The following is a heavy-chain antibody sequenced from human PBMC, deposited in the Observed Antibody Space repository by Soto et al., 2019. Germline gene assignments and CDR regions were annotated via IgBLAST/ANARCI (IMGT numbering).Heavy chain of an antibody. CDR3: TRDASRDSSARGWFDP. J-gene: IGHJ5*02. D-gene: IGHD6-13*01. Sequence: EGALKLSCADPGFTCSSFTMNWVRQAPGKGLEWVSTISSNSAYIYYTDALRGRFTISRDNAKNSLHLQMNSLRAEDTAVYYCTRDASRDSSARGWFDPWGPGTLVTVSS. V-gene: IGHV3-21*01. CDR1: GFTCSSFT. CDR2: ISSNSAYI.